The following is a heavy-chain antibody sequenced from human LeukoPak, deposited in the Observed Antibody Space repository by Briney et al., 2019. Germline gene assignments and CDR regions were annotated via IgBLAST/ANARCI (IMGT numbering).Heavy chain of an antibody. CDR1: GFTFSNYN. D-gene: IGHD1-26*01. CDR3: TRDDPRVGSTETD. Sequence: GGSLRLSCAASGFTFSNYNMNWVRQAPGKGLEWVSSISTSSSYIYYADSVKGRFTISRDNAKKSLYLQMNSLRAEDTAVYYCTRDDPRVGSTETDWGQGTLVTVSS. J-gene: IGHJ4*02. V-gene: IGHV3-21*01. CDR2: ISTSSSYI.